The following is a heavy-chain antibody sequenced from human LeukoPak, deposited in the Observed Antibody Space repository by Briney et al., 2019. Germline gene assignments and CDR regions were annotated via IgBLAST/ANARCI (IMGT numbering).Heavy chain of an antibody. CDR2: INHSGST. CDR3: ARGRKYTSGYRVTELGSGYSDY. Sequence: KPSETLSLTCAVYGGSFSNYYWSWIRQPPGKGLEWIGEINHSGSTNYNPSLKSRVTISVDTSKNQFSLKLSSVTAADTAVYYCARGRKYTSGYRVTELGSGYSDYWGQGTLVTVSS. J-gene: IGHJ4*02. V-gene: IGHV4-34*01. CDR1: GGSFSNYY. D-gene: IGHD5-18*01.